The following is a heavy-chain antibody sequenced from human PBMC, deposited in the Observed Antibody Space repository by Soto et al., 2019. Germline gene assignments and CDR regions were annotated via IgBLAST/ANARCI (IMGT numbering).Heavy chain of an antibody. CDR3: TRGGTPYFDY. J-gene: IGHJ4*02. CDR2: ISFDGRNE. D-gene: IGHD1-1*01. Sequence: PGGSLRLSCVGTGFTFSYDGMGWVRQAPGEGLEWLTTISFDGRNEHYADSVKGRFTVSRDNSKNTLYLQMDSLGSEDTGVYYCTRGGTPYFDYWGQGTLVTVSS. V-gene: IGHV3-30*04. CDR1: GFTFSYDG.